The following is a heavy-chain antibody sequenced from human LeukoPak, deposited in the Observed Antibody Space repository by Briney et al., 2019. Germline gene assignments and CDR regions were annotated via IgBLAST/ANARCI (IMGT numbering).Heavy chain of an antibody. CDR3: ARGQGGVVVAESDAFDI. J-gene: IGHJ3*02. Sequence: PGGSLRLSCVVSGFDFSSYWMSWVRQAPGKGLEWVANIKGDGSDKYYVDSVEGRFTISRDNSKNTLYLQMNSLRAEDTAMYYCARGQGGVVVAESDAFDIWGQGTMVTVSS. V-gene: IGHV3-7*01. CDR1: GFDFSSYW. CDR2: IKGDGSDK. D-gene: IGHD2-15*01.